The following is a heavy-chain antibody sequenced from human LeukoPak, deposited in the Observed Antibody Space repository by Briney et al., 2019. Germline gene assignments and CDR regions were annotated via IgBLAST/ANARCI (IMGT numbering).Heavy chain of an antibody. CDR2: IYTSGST. Sequence: SETLSLTCTVSGGSISSYYWSWIRQPAGKGLEWIGRIYTSGSTNYNPSLKSRVTMSVDASKNQFSLKLSSVTAADTAVYYCARDFVVVIASYYYYYMDVWGKGTTVTISS. V-gene: IGHV4-4*07. CDR1: GGSISSYY. J-gene: IGHJ6*03. CDR3: ARDFVVVIASYYYYYMDV. D-gene: IGHD3-22*01.